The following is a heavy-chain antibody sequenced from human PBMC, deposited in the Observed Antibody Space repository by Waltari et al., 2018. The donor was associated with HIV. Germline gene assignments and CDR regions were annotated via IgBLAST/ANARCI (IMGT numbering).Heavy chain of an antibody. CDR1: GCTCSSYS. V-gene: IGHV3-21*01. J-gene: IGHJ4*02. CDR3: ARFDYDSKVDY. CDR2: ISISSSYI. Sequence: EVQLVESGGGMVKTGGSLRLACAASGCTCSSYSMNWVRQAPGKGLEWVSSISISSSYIYYADSVKGRFTISRDNAKNSLYLQMNSLRAEDTAVYYCARFDYDSKVDYWGQGTLVTVSS. D-gene: IGHD3-22*01.